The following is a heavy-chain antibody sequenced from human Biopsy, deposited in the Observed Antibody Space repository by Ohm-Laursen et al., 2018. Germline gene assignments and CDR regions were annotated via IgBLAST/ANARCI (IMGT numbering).Heavy chain of an antibody. CDR2: TFYRAKWYT. V-gene: IGHV6-1*01. CDR1: GDSVSSNRAA. Sequence: QTLSLTCAISGDSVSSNRAAWNWIRQSPPRGLEWLGRTFYRAKWYTDFAVSVKSRITLTPDPSTNQFSLQLNSVTPDDTAVYYCARSGSDSLNYYFDFWGQGTLVTVSS. D-gene: IGHD2-21*02. J-gene: IGHJ4*02. CDR3: ARSGSDSLNYYFDF.